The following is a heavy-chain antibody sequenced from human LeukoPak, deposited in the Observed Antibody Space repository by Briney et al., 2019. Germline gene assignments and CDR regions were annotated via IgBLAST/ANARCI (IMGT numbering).Heavy chain of an antibody. CDR3: ARDEAWRGFGKFDY. V-gene: IGHV6-1*01. Sequence: SQTLSLTWAISGDSVSSKSAAWNWIRQSPSRGLEWLGRTYYRSKWYNDYAVSVKSRITINPDTSKNQFSLQLNSVTPEDTAVYYCARDEAWRGFGKFDYWGQGTLVTVSS. D-gene: IGHD3-10*01. J-gene: IGHJ4*02. CDR2: TYYRSKWYN. CDR1: GDSVSSKSAA.